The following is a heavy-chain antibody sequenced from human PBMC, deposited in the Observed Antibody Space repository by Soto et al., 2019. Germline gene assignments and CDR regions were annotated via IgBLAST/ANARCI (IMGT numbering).Heavy chain of an antibody. CDR1: GGTFSSYT. CDR3: AREEWFGELLFDY. Sequence: ASVKVSCKASGGTFSSYTISWVRQAPGQGLEWMGRIIPILGIANYAQKFQGRVTITADKSTSTAYMELSSLRSEDTAVYYCAREEWFGELLFDYWGQGTLVTVSS. J-gene: IGHJ4*02. CDR2: IIPILGIA. D-gene: IGHD3-10*01. V-gene: IGHV1-69*04.